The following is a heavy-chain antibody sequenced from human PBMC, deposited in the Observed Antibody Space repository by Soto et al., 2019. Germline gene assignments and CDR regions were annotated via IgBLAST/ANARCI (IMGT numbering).Heavy chain of an antibody. CDR1: GFTFSSYA. Sequence: EVQLLESGGGLVQPGGSLRLSCAASGFTFSSYAMSWVRQAPGKGLEWVSAISGSGGSTYYADSVKGRFTISRDNSKNTLYLQMNSLRAEDTAAYYCAKTLPSHDFWSGYYPHFDCWGQGTLVTVSS. CDR3: AKTLPSHDFWSGYYPHFDC. V-gene: IGHV3-23*01. CDR2: ISGSGGST. J-gene: IGHJ4*02. D-gene: IGHD3-3*01.